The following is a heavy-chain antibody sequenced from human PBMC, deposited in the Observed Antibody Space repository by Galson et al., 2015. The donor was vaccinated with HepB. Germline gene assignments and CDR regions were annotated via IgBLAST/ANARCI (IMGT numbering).Heavy chain of an antibody. Sequence: SVKVSCKASGDTFTIYYMHWVRQAPGQGLEWMGIINPSGGSTTYAQKLQGRVTMTRDTSTSTVYMELSSLRPEDTAVYYCARQGGEKEMATISGNVYFDYWGRETLVTVSS. CDR3: ARQGGEKEMATISGNVYFDY. CDR2: INPSGGST. V-gene: IGHV1-46*01. D-gene: IGHD5-24*01. J-gene: IGHJ4*02. CDR1: GDTFTIYY.